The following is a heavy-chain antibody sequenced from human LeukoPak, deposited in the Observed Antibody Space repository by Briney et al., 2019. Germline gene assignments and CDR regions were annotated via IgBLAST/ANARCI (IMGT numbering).Heavy chain of an antibody. J-gene: IGHJ4*02. Sequence: SETLSLTCAVYGGSFSGYYWSWIRQPPGKGLEWIGEINHSGSTNYNPSLKSRVTISVDTSKSQFSLKLSSVTAADTAVYYCARHGRWPSPGIFDYWGQGTLVTVSS. CDR1: GGSFSGYY. D-gene: IGHD5-24*01. CDR3: ARHGRWPSPGIFDY. V-gene: IGHV4-34*01. CDR2: INHSGST.